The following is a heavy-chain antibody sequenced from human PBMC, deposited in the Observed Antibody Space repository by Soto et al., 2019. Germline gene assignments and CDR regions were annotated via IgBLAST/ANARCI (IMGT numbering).Heavy chain of an antibody. J-gene: IGHJ4*02. D-gene: IGHD2-15*01. CDR1: GFAFSTYW. CDR2: INGDGSST. Sequence: GGSLRLSCVASGFAFSTYWMHWVRQTPGNGLVWVSRINGDGSSTAYADSVKGRFTVSRDNARNTLYLDMSSLRVEDTGVYYCARNIRDYWGQGTLVTVSS. V-gene: IGHV3-74*03. CDR3: ARNIRDY.